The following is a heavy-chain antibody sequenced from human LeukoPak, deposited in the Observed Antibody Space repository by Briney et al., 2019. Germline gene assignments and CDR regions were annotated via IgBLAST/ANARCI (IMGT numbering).Heavy chain of an antibody. V-gene: IGHV3-48*01. J-gene: IGHJ6*04. Sequence: GGSLRLSCAASGFTFSSYSMKWVRQARGKGLELVSDISSSSRTIYYADAVKGRFTISRDNAKNSLYLQMNSLRAEDTAVYYCAELGITMIGGVWGKGTTVTISS. D-gene: IGHD3-10*02. CDR2: ISSSSRTI. CDR3: AELGITMIGGV. CDR1: GFTFSSYS.